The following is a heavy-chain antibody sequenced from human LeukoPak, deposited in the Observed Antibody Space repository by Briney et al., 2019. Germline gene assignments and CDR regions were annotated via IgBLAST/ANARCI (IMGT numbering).Heavy chain of an antibody. J-gene: IGHJ4*02. V-gene: IGHV3-23*01. CDR3: AKARSGYDFDY. CDR1: GCTLSSYG. CDR2: ISGSGGTT. D-gene: IGHD5-12*01. Sequence: GGSLRLSCAASGCTLSSYGMSWVRQAPGTGLEWVSGISGSGGTTYYPDSVKGRFTISRDNSKNTLYLQMNSLRAEDTAVYYCAKARSGYDFDYWGQGTLVTVSS.